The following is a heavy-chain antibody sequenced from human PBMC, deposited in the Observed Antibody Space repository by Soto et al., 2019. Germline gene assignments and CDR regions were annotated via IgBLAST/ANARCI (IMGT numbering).Heavy chain of an antibody. D-gene: IGHD2-21*01. CDR3: ARGRGYCGGTNCYLDY. J-gene: IGHJ4*02. CDR1: GFTFSSDW. CDR2: INSDGSST. V-gene: IGHV3-74*01. Sequence: GGYLRLSCAASGFTFSSDWMHWVRQAPGKGLVWVSRINSDGSSTSYADSVKGRFTISRDNAKNSLYLQMNSLRDDDTAVYFCARGRGYCGGTNCYLDYWGQGALVTVSS.